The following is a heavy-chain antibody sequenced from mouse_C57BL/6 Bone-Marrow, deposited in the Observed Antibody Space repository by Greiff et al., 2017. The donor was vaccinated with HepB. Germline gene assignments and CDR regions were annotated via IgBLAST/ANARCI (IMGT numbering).Heavy chain of an antibody. V-gene: IGHV1-55*01. CDR3: ARYGGSSYGFAY. CDR2: IYPGSGST. Sequence: QVQLQQPGAELVQPGASVKMSCKASGSTFTSYWITWVKQRPGQGLEWIGDIYPGSGSTNYNEKFKSKATLTVDTSSSTAYMQLSSLTSEDSAVYYCARYGGSSYGFAYWGQGTLVTVSA. D-gene: IGHD1-1*01. CDR1: GSTFTSYW. J-gene: IGHJ3*01.